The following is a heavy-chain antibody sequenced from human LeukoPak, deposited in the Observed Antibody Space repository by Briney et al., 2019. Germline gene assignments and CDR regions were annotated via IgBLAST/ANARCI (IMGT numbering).Heavy chain of an antibody. J-gene: IGHJ6*03. CDR2: ISSVSSTM. V-gene: IGHV3-48*01. CDR3: ARDPYSGGYWDYYYYYMDL. CDR1: GFTFSSYE. D-gene: IGHD1-26*01. Sequence: GGSLRLSCATSGFTFSSYEMNWVRQAPGKGLEWVSYISSVSSTMYYADSVKGRFTISRDNSKNTLYLQMNSLRAADTAVYYCARDPYSGGYWDYYYYYMDLWGQGTTVTISS.